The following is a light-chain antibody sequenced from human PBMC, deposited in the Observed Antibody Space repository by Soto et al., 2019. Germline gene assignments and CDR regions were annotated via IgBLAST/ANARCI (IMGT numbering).Light chain of an antibody. CDR1: SGHSTYA. CDR2: VNGDGSH. CDR3: QTGGTGIQV. Sequence: QPVLTQSPSASASLGASVNLTCTLSSGHSTYAITLHQQQPEKGPRYLMKVNGDGSHNKGDGIPDRFSGSSSGLERYLTISSLQSEDEADYYCQTGGTGIQVFGGGTKLTVL. J-gene: IGLJ2*01. V-gene: IGLV4-69*01.